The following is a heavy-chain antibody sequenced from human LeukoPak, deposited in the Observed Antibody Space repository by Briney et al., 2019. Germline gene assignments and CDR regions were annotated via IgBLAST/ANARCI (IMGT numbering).Heavy chain of an antibody. D-gene: IGHD6-19*01. J-gene: IGHJ4*02. CDR2: IYYSGST. Sequence: SETLSLTCTVSGGSISSYYWSWIRQPAGKGLEWIGYIYYSGSTNYNPSLKSRVTISVDTSKNQFSLNLSSVTAADTAVYYCAREYSSGWYHLDYWGQGTLVTVSS. CDR1: GGSISSYY. CDR3: AREYSSGWYHLDY. V-gene: IGHV4-59*01.